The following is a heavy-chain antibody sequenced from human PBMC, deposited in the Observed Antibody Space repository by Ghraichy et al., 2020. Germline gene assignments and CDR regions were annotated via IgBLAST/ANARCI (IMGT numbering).Heavy chain of an antibody. Sequence: LSLTCAASGFTVSETYLSWVRQAPGKGLEWVSFISGGGVTYYADFVKGRFILSRDNSKNTMSLQMNSLRADDTAVYYCAKVQTYNSYNYYLFDFWGQGSLVTVSS. V-gene: IGHV3-66*01. D-gene: IGHD3-10*01. CDR3: AKVQTYNSYNYYLFDF. CDR2: ISGGGVT. CDR1: GFTVSETY. J-gene: IGHJ4*02.